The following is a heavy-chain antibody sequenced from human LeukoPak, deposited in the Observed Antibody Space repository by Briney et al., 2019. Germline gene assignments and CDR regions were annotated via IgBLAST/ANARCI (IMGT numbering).Heavy chain of an antibody. D-gene: IGHD3-22*01. J-gene: IGHJ5*02. V-gene: IGHV3-33*01. Sequence: PGGSLRLSCAASGFTFSSYGMHWVRQAPGKGLEWVGVIWYDGSNKYYADSVKGRFTISRDNSKNTLYLQMNSLRAEDTAVYYCARSHYYDSSGYPNWFDPWGQGTLVTVSS. CDR3: ARSHYYDSSGYPNWFDP. CDR1: GFTFSSYG. CDR2: IWYDGSNK.